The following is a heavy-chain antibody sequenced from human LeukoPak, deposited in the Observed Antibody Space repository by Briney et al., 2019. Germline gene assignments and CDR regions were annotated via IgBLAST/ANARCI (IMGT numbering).Heavy chain of an antibody. CDR2: ISSSSSYI. V-gene: IGHV3-21*01. Sequence: GGCLRLSCAASGFTFSSYSMNWVRQAPGKGLEWVSSISSSSSYIYYADSVKGRFTISRDNAKNSLYLQMNSLRAEDTAVYYCARGDCSSTSCPYYYYYYGMDVWGQGTTVTVSS. CDR1: GFTFSSYS. J-gene: IGHJ6*02. D-gene: IGHD2-2*01. CDR3: ARGDCSSTSCPYYYYYYGMDV.